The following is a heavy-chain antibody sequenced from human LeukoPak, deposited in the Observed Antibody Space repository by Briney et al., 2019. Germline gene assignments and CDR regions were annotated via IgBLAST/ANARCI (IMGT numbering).Heavy chain of an antibody. D-gene: IGHD3-3*01. CDR2: IYYSGST. CDR3: ARIPARVRGIDP. Sequence: SETLSLTCTVSGGSISSYYWGWIRQPPGKGLEWIGYIYYSGSTNYNPSLKSRVTISVDTSKNQFSLKLSSVTAADTAVYYCARIPARVRGIDPWGQGTLVTVPS. CDR1: GGSISSYY. J-gene: IGHJ5*02. V-gene: IGHV4-59*08.